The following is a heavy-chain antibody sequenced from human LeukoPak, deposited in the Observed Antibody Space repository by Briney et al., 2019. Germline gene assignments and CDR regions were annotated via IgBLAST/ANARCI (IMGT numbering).Heavy chain of an antibody. CDR2: IKQDGSET. CDR3: ARDPYSSSWSYGMDV. V-gene: IGHV3-7*05. J-gene: IGHJ6*02. D-gene: IGHD6-13*01. Sequence: PGGSLRLSCTASGFTFSNYWMSWVRQTPEKGLEWVANIKQDGSETVYVDSVKGRFTISRDNAQTSLSLQMSSLRAEDTAVYYCARDPYSSSWSYGMDVWGQGTTVTVSS. CDR1: GFTFSNYW.